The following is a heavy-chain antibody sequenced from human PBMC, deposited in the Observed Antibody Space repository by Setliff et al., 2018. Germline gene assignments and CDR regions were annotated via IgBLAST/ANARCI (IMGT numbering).Heavy chain of an antibody. V-gene: IGHV1-3*01. Sequence: GASVKVSCKASGGTFSSYAIHWVRQAPGQRPECMGWIHAGNGDTKYSQKFQGRVTITRDTSASTVYMELSSLRSEDTAVYYCASAHYYSGYIEYFQYWGQGTLVTVSS. CDR2: IHAGNGDT. J-gene: IGHJ1*01. CDR1: GGTFSSYA. D-gene: IGHD5-12*01. CDR3: ASAHYYSGYIEYFQY.